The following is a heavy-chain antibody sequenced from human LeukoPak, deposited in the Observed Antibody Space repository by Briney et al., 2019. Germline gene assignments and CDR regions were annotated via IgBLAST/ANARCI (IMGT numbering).Heavy chain of an antibody. Sequence: SETLSLTCTVSGGSISSYYWSWIRQPPGKGLEWIGYIYYSGSTNYNPSLKSRVTISVETSKNEFSLKLRSVTAADMAVYYCARVTGYRIEDYFDYWGQGTLVTVSS. J-gene: IGHJ4*02. CDR3: ARVTGYRIEDYFDY. CDR2: IYYSGST. V-gene: IGHV4-59*01. CDR1: GGSISSYY. D-gene: IGHD6-13*01.